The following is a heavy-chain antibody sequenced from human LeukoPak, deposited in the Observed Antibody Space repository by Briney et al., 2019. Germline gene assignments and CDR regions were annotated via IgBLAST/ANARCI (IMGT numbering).Heavy chain of an antibody. V-gene: IGHV3-53*01. CDR1: GFTVSSDS. Sequence: GGSLRLSCTVSGFTVSSDSMSWVRQAPGKGLEWVSFIYSGGSTHYSDSVKGRFTISRDNSKNTLYLQMNSLRAEDTAVYYCARDQQPKKYYYDSSGSSAYWGQGTLVTVSS. J-gene: IGHJ4*02. CDR3: ARDQQPKKYYYDSSGSSAY. D-gene: IGHD3-22*01. CDR2: IYSGGST.